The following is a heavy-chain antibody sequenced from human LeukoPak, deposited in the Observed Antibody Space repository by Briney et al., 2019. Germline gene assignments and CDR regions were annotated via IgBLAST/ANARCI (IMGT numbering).Heavy chain of an antibody. CDR3: ARDDYGDYRVNFQH. J-gene: IGHJ1*01. Sequence: GGSLRLSCAASGFTFSSYWMHWVRQAPGKGLVWVSRINSDGSSTSYADSVKGRFTISRDNDKNTLYLQMNSLRAEDTAVYYCARDDYGDYRVNFQHWGQGTLVTVSS. CDR1: GFTFSSYW. D-gene: IGHD4-17*01. CDR2: INSDGSST. V-gene: IGHV3-74*01.